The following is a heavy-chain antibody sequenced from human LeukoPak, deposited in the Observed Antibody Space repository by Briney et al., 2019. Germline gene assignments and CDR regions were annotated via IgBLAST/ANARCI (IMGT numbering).Heavy chain of an antibody. CDR2: ISVYHGNK. V-gene: IGHV1-18*01. D-gene: IGHD2-21*02. Sequence: ASVKVSCKASGYSFTSYTFSWVRQAPGQGLEWMGWISVYHGNKKYAQKFQGRVTMTTDTSTSTAYMELRSLRSDDTAVYYCARGRFRDEGRNYYYMDVWGKGTTVTISS. J-gene: IGHJ6*03. CDR3: ARGRFRDEGRNYYYMDV. CDR1: GYSFTSYT.